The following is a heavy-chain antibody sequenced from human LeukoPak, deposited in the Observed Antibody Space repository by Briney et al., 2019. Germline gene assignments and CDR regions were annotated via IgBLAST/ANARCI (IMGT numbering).Heavy chain of an antibody. CDR3: AGGGLSGMDV. CDR2: LIPILGIA. Sequence: ASVKVSCKASGGTFSSYAISWVRQAPGQGLEWMGRLIPILGIANYAQKFQGRVTITADKSTSTAYMELSSLRSEDTAVYYCAGGGLSGMDVWGQGTTVTVSS. CDR1: GGTFSSYA. J-gene: IGHJ6*02. D-gene: IGHD3-16*01. V-gene: IGHV1-69*04.